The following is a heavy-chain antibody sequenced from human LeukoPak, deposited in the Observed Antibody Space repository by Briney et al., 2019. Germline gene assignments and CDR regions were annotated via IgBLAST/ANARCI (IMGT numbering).Heavy chain of an antibody. V-gene: IGHV4-61*01. CDR2: IYYSGST. CDR3: ARRGVVTEFDY. Sequence: SQTLSLTCTVSGGSISSGSYYWSWIRQPPGKGLEWIGYIYYSGSTNYNPSLKSRVTISVDTSKNKFSLKLSSVTAADTAVYYCARRGVVTEFDYWGQGTLVTVSS. J-gene: IGHJ4*02. CDR1: GGSISSGSYY. D-gene: IGHD4-23*01.